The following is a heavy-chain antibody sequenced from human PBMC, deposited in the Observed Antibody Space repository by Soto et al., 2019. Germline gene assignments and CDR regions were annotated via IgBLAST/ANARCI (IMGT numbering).Heavy chain of an antibody. CDR2: ITSDTKTI. Sequence: EVQLVESGGDLVQREGSLRLSCVASGFTFSVYSMNWVRQAPGKGLEWFSYITSDTKTIKYADSVKGRFTISRDNAKNSVYLQMNSLRYEDTAVYYCARAVEGHFDYWGQGTVVTVSS. D-gene: IGHD6-19*01. CDR1: GFTFSVYS. V-gene: IGHV3-48*02. CDR3: ARAVEGHFDY. J-gene: IGHJ4*02.